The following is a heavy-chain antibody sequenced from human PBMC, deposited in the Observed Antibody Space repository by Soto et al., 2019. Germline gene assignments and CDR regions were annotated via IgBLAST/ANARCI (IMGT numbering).Heavy chain of an antibody. V-gene: IGHV4-34*01. CDR3: AREYSAYDIVATIGNYYYYYYMDV. Sequence: SETLSLTCAVYGGSFSGYYWSWIRQPPGKGLEWIGEINHSGSTNYNPSLKSRVTISVDTSKNQFSLKLSSVTAADTAVYYCAREYSAYDIVATIGNYYYYYYMDVWGKGTTVTVSS. CDR1: GGSFSGYY. CDR2: INHSGST. D-gene: IGHD5-12*01. J-gene: IGHJ6*03.